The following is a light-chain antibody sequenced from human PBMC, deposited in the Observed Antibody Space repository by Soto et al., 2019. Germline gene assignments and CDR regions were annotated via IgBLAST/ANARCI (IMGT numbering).Light chain of an antibody. J-gene: IGLJ2*01. V-gene: IGLV2-14*01. CDR2: EVS. CDR1: SSDVGGYNY. Sequence: QSALTQPASGSGSPGQSITISCTGSSSDVGGYNYVSWYQQHPGKAPKLMIYEVSNRPSGISNRFSGSKSGNTASLTLSGRQAEDEADYYCSSYTSSSTLVFGGGTKVTVL. CDR3: SSYTSSSTLV.